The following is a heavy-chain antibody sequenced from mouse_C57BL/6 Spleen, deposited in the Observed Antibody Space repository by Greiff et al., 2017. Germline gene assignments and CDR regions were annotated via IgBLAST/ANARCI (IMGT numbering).Heavy chain of an antibody. J-gene: IGHJ2*01. V-gene: IGHV1-50*01. CDR2: IDPSDSYT. D-gene: IGHD4-1*01. Sequence: QVQLQQPGAELVKPGASVKLSCKASGYTFTSYWMQWVKQRPGQGLEWIGEIDPSDSYTNYNQKFTGKATLTVDTSSSTAYMQLSSLTSEDSAVYYCARGTTGTGFDYWGQGTTLTVSS. CDR3: ARGTTGTGFDY. CDR1: GYTFTSYW.